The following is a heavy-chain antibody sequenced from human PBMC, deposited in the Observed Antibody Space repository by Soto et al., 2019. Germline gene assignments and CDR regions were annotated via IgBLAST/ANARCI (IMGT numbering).Heavy chain of an antibody. V-gene: IGHV3-11*04. CDR1: GFIFTDYY. CDR2: ISSSSSTI. CDR3: ARDIAPDNWAGPYGMDV. J-gene: IGHJ6*02. D-gene: IGHD1-1*01. Sequence: GGSLRLSCAASGFIFTDYYMSWIRQAPGKGLEWVSYISSSSSTIYYADSVKGRFTISRDNAKNSLYLQMNSLRAEDTAVYYCARDIAPDNWAGPYGMDVWGQGTTVTVS.